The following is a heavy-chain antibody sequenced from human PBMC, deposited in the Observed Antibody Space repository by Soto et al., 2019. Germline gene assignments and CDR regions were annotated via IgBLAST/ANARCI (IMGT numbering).Heavy chain of an antibody. V-gene: IGHV3-23*01. J-gene: IGHJ5*02. CDR1: GFTFSSYA. Sequence: GGSLRLSCAASGFTFSSYAMSWVRQAPGKGLEWVSAISGSGGSTYYADSVKGRFTISRDNSKNTLYLQMNSLRAEDTAVYYCATPPLGYGSGSYYPNNWFDPWGQGTLVTVSS. CDR2: ISGSGGST. CDR3: ATPPLGYGSGSYYPNNWFDP. D-gene: IGHD3-10*01.